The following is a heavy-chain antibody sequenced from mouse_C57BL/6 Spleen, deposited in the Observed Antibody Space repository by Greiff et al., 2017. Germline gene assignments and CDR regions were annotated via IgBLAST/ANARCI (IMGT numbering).Heavy chain of an antibody. D-gene: IGHD2-1*01. CDR1: GFTFSDYG. V-gene: IGHV5-17*01. Sequence: EVQVVESGGGLVKPGGSLKLSCAASGFTFSDYGMHWVRQAPEKGLEWVAYISSGSSTIYYADTVKGRFTISRDNAKNTLFLQMTSLRSEDTAMYYCARPPIYYGNYGGFAYWGQGTLVTVSA. CDR3: ARPPIYYGNYGGFAY. CDR2: ISSGSSTI. J-gene: IGHJ3*01.